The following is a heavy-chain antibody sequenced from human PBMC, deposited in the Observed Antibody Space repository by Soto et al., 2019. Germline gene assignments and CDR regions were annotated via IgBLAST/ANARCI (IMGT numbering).Heavy chain of an antibody. D-gene: IGHD1-26*01. CDR2: ISDSSSSI. CDR1: GFTFNSHT. V-gene: IGHV3-48*04. CDR3: TRELGATGY. J-gene: IGHJ4*02. Sequence: EVQLVESGGGLVQPGGSLRLSCAASGFTFNSHTMNWVRQAPGKGLEWLSYISDSSSSIYYADSVKGRFTVSRDNAKNSLYLQMNSLRVEDTAVYYCTRELGATGYWGQGTLVTVSS.